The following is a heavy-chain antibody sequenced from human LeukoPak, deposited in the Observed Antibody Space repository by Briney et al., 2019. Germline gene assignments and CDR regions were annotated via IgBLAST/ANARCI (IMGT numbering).Heavy chain of an antibody. CDR1: GFTFSSYA. CDR3: AKGHRGTAMPYYYYGMDV. Sequence: PGGSLRLSCAASGFTFSSYAMSWVRQAPGKGREWVSAISGSGGSTYYADSVKGRFTISRDNSKNTLYLQMNSLRAEDTAVYYCAKGHRGTAMPYYYYGMDVWGQGTTVTVSS. J-gene: IGHJ6*02. D-gene: IGHD5-18*01. V-gene: IGHV3-23*01. CDR2: ISGSGGST.